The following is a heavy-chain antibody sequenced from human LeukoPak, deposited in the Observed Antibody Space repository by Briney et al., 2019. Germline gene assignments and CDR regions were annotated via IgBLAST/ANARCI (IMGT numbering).Heavy chain of an antibody. D-gene: IGHD2-15*01. J-gene: IGHJ1*01. CDR1: GFTFSSYS. Sequence: GGSLRLSCTVSGFTFSSYSMNWVRQAPGKGLEWVSSISSSSSYIYYTDSVKGRFTISRDNAKNSLYLQMNSLRAEDTAVYYCARDRCSGGSCYAEYFQHWGQGTLVTVSS. CDR3: ARDRCSGGSCYAEYFQH. V-gene: IGHV3-21*01. CDR2: ISSSSSYI.